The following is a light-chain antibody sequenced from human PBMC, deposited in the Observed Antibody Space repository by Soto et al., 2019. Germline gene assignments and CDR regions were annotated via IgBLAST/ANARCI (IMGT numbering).Light chain of an antibody. Sequence: DIQMTQSPSTLSASVGDRVTITCRASQSFSTWLAWYQQKPGIAPNLLIYKTSILESGVPSRFSGSGSGTEFTLTISSLQPDDFATYYCQQYNSNPLTFGGGTKVEIK. CDR3: QQYNSNPLT. CDR1: QSFSTW. J-gene: IGKJ4*01. CDR2: KTS. V-gene: IGKV1-5*03.